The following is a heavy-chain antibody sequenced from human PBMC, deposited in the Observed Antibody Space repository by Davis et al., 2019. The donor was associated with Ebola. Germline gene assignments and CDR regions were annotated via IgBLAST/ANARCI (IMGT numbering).Heavy chain of an antibody. Sequence: PGGSLRLSCAASGFSFDDYAMHWVRQAPGKGLEWVSGISWNSGTIGYADSVKGRFTISRDNARNLLFLQMHTLRAEDTAVYYCARDVPGITIFGVTPQDYYLDVWGKGTTVTVSS. J-gene: IGHJ6*03. V-gene: IGHV3-9*01. D-gene: IGHD3-3*01. CDR1: GFSFDDYA. CDR3: ARDVPGITIFGVTPQDYYLDV. CDR2: ISWNSGTI.